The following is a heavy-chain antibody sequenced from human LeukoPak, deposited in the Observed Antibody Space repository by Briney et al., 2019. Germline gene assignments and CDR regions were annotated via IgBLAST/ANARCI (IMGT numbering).Heavy chain of an antibody. V-gene: IGHV1-8*03. CDR2: MNPNSGNT. Sequence: ASVKVSCKASGYTFTSYDINWVRQATGQGLEWMGWMNPNSGNTGYAQKFQGRVTITRNTSISTAYMELSSLRSEDTAVYYCARDAYCSGGSCYYFEYWGQGTLVTVSS. CDR3: ARDAYCSGGSCYYFEY. D-gene: IGHD2-15*01. CDR1: GYTFTSYD. J-gene: IGHJ4*02.